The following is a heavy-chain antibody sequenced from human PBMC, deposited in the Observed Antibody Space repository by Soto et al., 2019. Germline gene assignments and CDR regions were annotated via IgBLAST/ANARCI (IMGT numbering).Heavy chain of an antibody. V-gene: IGHV4-39*07. Sequence: PSETLSLTCTVSGGSITSSSYYWGWIRQPPGKGLEWIGSIYYRGITNYNPSLKSRVTMSVDKSNNQFSLKLSSVTAADTAVYYCARGPSPNYYLASWGQGTLLTVSS. CDR2: IYYRGIT. J-gene: IGHJ4*02. CDR1: GGSITSSSYY. CDR3: ARGPSPNYYLAS.